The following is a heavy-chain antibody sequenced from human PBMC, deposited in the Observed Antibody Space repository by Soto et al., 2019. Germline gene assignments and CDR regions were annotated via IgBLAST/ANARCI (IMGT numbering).Heavy chain of an antibody. J-gene: IGHJ4*02. CDR2: ISAYNGNT. V-gene: IGHV1-18*04. D-gene: IGHD1-1*01. CDR3: AGDAYNLYFGS. CDR1: GYTFTSYG. Sequence: APVKLSCKAAGYTFTSYGISWVRQAPGQGLEWMGWISAYNGNTNYAQKLQGRVTMTTDTSTSTAYMELRSLRSDDTAVYYCAGDAYNLYFGSCGEGLLVTVPQ.